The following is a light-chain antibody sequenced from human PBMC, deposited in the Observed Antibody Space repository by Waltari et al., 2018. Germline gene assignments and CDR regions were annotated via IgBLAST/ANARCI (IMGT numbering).Light chain of an antibody. V-gene: IGKV3-20*01. Sequence: EVVLTQSPGTLSLSPGERATLPCRASQSVSKYLAWYQQRPGQAPSLLIYPASTRATGIPDRFSGSWSGTDFSLTISRLEPEDFAVYYCQNHERLPATFGQGTKVEIK. CDR3: QNHERLPAT. CDR1: QSVSKY. J-gene: IGKJ1*01. CDR2: PAS.